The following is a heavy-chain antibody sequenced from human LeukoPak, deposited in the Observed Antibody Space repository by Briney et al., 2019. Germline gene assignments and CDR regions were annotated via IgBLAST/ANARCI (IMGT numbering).Heavy chain of an antibody. D-gene: IGHD1-20*01. CDR1: GGTFSSYA. J-gene: IGHJ5*02. CDR2: IIPIFGTA. V-gene: IGHV1-69*13. CDR3: ARHLSGSWTGDRIITGDWFDP. Sequence: GASVKVSCKASGGTFSSYAISWVRQAPGQGLEWMGGIIPIFGTANYAQKFQGRVTITADESTSTAYMELSSLRSEDTAVYYCARHLSGSWTGDRIITGDWFDPWGQGTLVTVSS.